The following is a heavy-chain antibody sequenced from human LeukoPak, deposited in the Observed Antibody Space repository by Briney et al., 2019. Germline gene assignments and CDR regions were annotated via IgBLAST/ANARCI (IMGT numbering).Heavy chain of an antibody. D-gene: IGHD3-16*01. J-gene: IGHJ4*02. CDR1: GFTFSTYG. CDR3: AKSVPGSYAYLDY. CDR2: ISASGGST. V-gene: IGHV3-23*01. Sequence: GGSLRLSCAASGFTFSTYGMIWVRQGPGKGLEWVSGISASGGSTYYADSVKGRFTISRDNSKNTLYLQRNSLRAEDTAVYYCAKSVPGSYAYLDYWGQGSLVSVSS.